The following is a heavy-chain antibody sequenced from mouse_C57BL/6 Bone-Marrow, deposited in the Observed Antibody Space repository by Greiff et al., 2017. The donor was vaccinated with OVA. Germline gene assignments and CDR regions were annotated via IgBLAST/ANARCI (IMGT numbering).Heavy chain of an antibody. Sequence: EVQRVESGGGLVQPGGSMKLSCVASGFTFSNSWMNWVRQSPEQGLEWVAQIRLKSDNYATHYAESVKGRFTISRDDSKSSFYLQMNNLRAEDTGIYYCTKIPTHYYGSSYVFAYWGQGTLVTVSA. D-gene: IGHD1-1*01. CDR1: GFTFSNSW. V-gene: IGHV6-3*01. CDR2: IRLKSDNYAT. CDR3: TKIPTHYYGSSYVFAY. J-gene: IGHJ3*01.